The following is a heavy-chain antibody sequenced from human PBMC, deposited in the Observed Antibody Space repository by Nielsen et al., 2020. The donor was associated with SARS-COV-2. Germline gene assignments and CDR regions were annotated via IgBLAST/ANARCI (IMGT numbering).Heavy chain of an antibody. CDR1: GFAFSDSG. CDR3: AKAHLFRNAFDV. D-gene: IGHD2-21*01. Sequence: AGTLSLTCTGSGFAFSDSGINWVRPAPGKGLERVARISYDGRTQKFADSVKGRFAMSRDNSQNTVYLQINSLKTEDTAMYFCAKAHLFRNAFDVWGQGTMVAVSS. J-gene: IGHJ3*01. CDR2: ISYDGRTQ. V-gene: IGHV3-30*18.